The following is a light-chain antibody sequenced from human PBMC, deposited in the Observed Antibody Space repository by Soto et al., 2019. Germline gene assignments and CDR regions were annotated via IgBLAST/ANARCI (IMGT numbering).Light chain of an antibody. CDR1: SSDVGGYNY. J-gene: IGLJ1*01. CDR3: NSYTTSNTRQIV. Sequence: QSALTQPASVSGSPGQSITISCTGTSSDVGGYNYVSWYQHHPGKAPKLMIYDVSNRPSGVSNRFSGSKSGNTASLTISGLQPEDEADYYCNSYTTSNTRQIVFGTGTKLTV. CDR2: DVS. V-gene: IGLV2-14*03.